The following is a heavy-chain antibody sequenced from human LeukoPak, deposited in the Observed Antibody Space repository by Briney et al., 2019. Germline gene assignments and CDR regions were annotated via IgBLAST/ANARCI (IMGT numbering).Heavy chain of an antibody. Sequence: GGSLRLSCAASGFTFSSYWMHWVRQAPGKGLVWVSRINSDGSTSYYADSVKGRFTISRDNAKNTLYLQMNSLRAEDTALYYCARASDYGDYPPRDYYYGMDVWGQGTTVTVSS. J-gene: IGHJ6*02. V-gene: IGHV3-74*01. D-gene: IGHD4-17*01. CDR3: ARASDYGDYPPRDYYYGMDV. CDR1: GFTFSSYW. CDR2: INSDGSTS.